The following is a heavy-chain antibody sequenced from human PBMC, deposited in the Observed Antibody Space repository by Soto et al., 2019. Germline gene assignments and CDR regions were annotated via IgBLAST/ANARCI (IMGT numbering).Heavy chain of an antibody. Sequence: ASVKVSCKASGYTFTSYAMHWVRQAPGQRLEWMGWINAGNGNTKYSQKFQGRVTITRDTSASTAYMELSSLRSEDTAVYYCARGVGSGTYYNQYNWFDPWGQGTLVTVSS. D-gene: IGHD3-10*01. V-gene: IGHV1-3*01. CDR1: GYTFTSYA. CDR2: INAGNGNT. CDR3: ARGVGSGTYYNQYNWFDP. J-gene: IGHJ5*02.